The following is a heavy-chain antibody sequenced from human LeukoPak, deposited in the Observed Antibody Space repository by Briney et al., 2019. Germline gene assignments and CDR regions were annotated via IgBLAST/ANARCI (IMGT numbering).Heavy chain of an antibody. J-gene: IGHJ4*02. V-gene: IGHV3-23*01. D-gene: IGHD6-6*01. Sequence: GGSLTLSCVASGFTFNNYAMSWVRQAPGKGLEWVSSISGSGPSTDYTDAVKGRFIISRDKSKNTLYLQMNSLRAEDTAVYYCAKDQYSSSSIYFDYWGQGTLVTVSS. CDR2: ISGSGPST. CDR1: GFTFNNYA. CDR3: AKDQYSSSSIYFDY.